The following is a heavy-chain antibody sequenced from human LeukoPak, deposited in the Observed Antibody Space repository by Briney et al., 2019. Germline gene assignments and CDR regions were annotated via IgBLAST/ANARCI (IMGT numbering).Heavy chain of an antibody. CDR1: GFTFSSYS. D-gene: IGHD2-15*01. CDR3: ARGHCSGGSCHGAFDI. CDR2: ISSSSSYI. J-gene: IGHJ3*02. Sequence: SGGSLRLSCAASGFTFSSYSMNWVRQAPGKGLEWVSSISSSSSYIYYADSVKGRFTISRDNAKNSLYLQMNSLRAEDTAVYYCARGHCSGGSCHGAFDIWGQGTMVTVSS. V-gene: IGHV3-21*01.